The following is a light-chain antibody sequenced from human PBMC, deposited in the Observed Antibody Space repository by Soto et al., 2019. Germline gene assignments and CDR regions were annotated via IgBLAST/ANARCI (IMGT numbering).Light chain of an antibody. CDR2: AAS. CDR1: QSISSY. V-gene: IGKV1-39*01. Sequence: DIQMTQSPPSLSASVGDRVTITCRASQSISSYLNWYQQKPGKAPKLLIYAASSLQSGVPSRFSGSGSGTDFTLTISSLQPEDFATYYCQQSYSTLWTFGQGTQVEIK. CDR3: QQSYSTLWT. J-gene: IGKJ1*01.